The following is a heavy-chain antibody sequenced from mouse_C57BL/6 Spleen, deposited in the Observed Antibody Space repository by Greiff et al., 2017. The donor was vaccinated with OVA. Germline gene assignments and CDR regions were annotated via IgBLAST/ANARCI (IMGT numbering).Heavy chain of an antibody. CDR3: ARGNWYYCFDY. Sequence: EVQLVESGGGLVKPGGSLKLSCAASGSAFSSYAMSWVRQTPEKRLEWVATISDGGSYTYYPDNVKGRFTIYRDNAKNNLYLQISHLKSEDTAMYYCARGNWYYCFDYWGQGTTVTVSS. J-gene: IGHJ2*01. D-gene: IGHD4-1*01. CDR2: ISDGGSYT. CDR1: GSAFSSYA. V-gene: IGHV5-4*01.